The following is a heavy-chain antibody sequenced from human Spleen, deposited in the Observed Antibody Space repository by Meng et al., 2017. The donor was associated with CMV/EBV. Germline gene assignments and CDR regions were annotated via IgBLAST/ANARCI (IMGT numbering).Heavy chain of an antibody. CDR1: GYTFTSYD. CDR2: MNPNSGNT. Sequence: QIQLLQSGTEVKKPGASVKVSCKVSGYTFTSYDINWVRRATGQGLEWMGWMNPNSGNTGYAQKFQGRVTMTRSTSITTAYMELSSLTSEDTAVYYCARHVLGGDFGPGRGWFDPWGQGTLVTVSS. V-gene: IGHV1-8*01. J-gene: IGHJ5*02. D-gene: IGHD2-21*02. CDR3: ARHVLGGDFGPGRGWFDP.